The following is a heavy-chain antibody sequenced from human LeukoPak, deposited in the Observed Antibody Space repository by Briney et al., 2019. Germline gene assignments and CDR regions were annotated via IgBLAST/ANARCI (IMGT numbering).Heavy chain of an antibody. CDR2: ISSTDNTI. CDR1: GFTFSDYY. CDR3: ARSAVSDGYYYYMDV. Sequence: PGGSLRLSCAASGFTFSDYYMSWIRQAPGKGLEWVSYISSTDNTIYYADSVRGRFTISRDNAKNSLYLQMNSLRAEDTAVYYCARSAVSDGYYYYMDVWGEGTTVTVSS. V-gene: IGHV3-11*04. J-gene: IGHJ6*03. D-gene: IGHD3-10*01.